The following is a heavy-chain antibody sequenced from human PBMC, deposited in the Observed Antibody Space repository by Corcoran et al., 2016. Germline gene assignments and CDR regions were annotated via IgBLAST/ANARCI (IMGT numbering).Heavy chain of an antibody. D-gene: IGHD2-2*01. CDR3: ARLVTQMGYCSSTSCYGNWFDP. Sequence: QVQLVQSGAEVKKPGSSVKVSCKASEGTFSSYAISWVRQAPGQGLEWMGGIIPIFGTANYAQKFQGRVTITADESTSTAYMELSSLRSEDTAGYYCARLVTQMGYCSSTSCYGNWFDPWGQGTLVTVSS. V-gene: IGHV1-69*01. J-gene: IGHJ5*02. CDR2: IIPIFGTA. CDR1: EGTFSSYA.